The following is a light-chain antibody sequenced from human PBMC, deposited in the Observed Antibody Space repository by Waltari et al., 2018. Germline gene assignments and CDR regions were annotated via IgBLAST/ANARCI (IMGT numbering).Light chain of an antibody. Sequence: DIVMTQSPDSLAVSLGERATINCQSSQTILNNSKNKNSLAWYQQKPGQPPKLLIYWASTRESGVPDRFSGSGSGTDFTLTISSLQPEDFATYYCQQANSFPATFGQGTKVEIK. V-gene: IGKV4-1*01. J-gene: IGKJ1*01. CDR3: QQANSFPAT. CDR2: WAS. CDR1: QTILNNSKNKNS.